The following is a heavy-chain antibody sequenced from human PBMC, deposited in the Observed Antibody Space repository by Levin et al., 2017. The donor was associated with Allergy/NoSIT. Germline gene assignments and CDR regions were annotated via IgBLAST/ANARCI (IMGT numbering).Heavy chain of an antibody. CDR3: ARVASIAAMDV. J-gene: IGHJ6*04. V-gene: IGHV3-21*01. CDR2: ISSSGSYI. Sequence: GESLKISCAASGFTFSSYNMNWVRQAPGKGLEWVSSISSSGSYIYYADSVKGRFTISRDNAKNSLYLQMTSLRAEDTAVYYCARVASIAAMDVWGKGTTVTVSS. CDR1: GFTFSSYN. D-gene: IGHD6-6*01.